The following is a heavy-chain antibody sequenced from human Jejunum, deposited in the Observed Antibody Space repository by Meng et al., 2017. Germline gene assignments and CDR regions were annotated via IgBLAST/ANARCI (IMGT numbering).Heavy chain of an antibody. J-gene: IGHJ4*02. CDR1: GVSVTSGHYY. CDR3: ARGGWDFEY. D-gene: IGHD3-16*01. CDR2: VFYTGST. Sequence: QGHLQESGPGLVRPSETLSLTCTVSGVSVTSGHYYWSWVRQPPGQGLEWIGHVFYTGSTNYSPSFKSRVTISVHTSMNQFSLKLNSVTAADTAVYYCARGGWDFEYWGQGILVTVSS. V-gene: IGHV4-61*01.